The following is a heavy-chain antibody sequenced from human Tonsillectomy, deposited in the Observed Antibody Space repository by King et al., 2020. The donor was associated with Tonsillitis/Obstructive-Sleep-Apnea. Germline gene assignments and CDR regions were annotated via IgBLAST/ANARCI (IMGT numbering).Heavy chain of an antibody. CDR3: ARREEERRGGEEAGES. J-gene: IGHJ6*03. CDR1: GGSLSRSRSY. CDR2: IYSSGST. D-gene: IGHD3-16*01. Sequence: LPLPSSGPGLVTPAATLSLLCTVSGGSLSRSRSYLGWIRPPPGQGLAWIGSIYSSGSTYYNPSRKSRVTISVDTSTNQFSLKMSSVTAADTEGEAGARREEERRGGEEAGESGGKGTRGT. V-gene: IGHV4-39*01.